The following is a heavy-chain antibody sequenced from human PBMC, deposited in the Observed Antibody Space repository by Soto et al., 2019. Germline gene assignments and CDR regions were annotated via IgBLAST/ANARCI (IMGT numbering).Heavy chain of an antibody. CDR1: GYTFTTFW. CDR2: IDPRDSYV. D-gene: IGHD2-2*01. Sequence: RGESLKISCTGFGYTFTTFWISWVRQMPGKGLEWMGRIDPRDSYVNYSPSFQGHVTISLDKSISTAYLQWGSLKASDTAMYYCARLFCSTTTCDSWFDPWCQGTLVTVSS. J-gene: IGHJ5*02. CDR3: ARLFCSTTTCDSWFDP. V-gene: IGHV5-10-1*01.